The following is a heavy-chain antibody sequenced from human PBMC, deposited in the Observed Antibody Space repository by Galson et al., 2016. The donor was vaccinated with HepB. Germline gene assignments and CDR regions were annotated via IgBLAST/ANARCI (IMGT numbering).Heavy chain of an antibody. CDR3: ASADYYDNRGYFDS. CDR1: AYTFSYYA. Sequence: SLRLSCAASAYTFSYYAMTWVRQAPGKGLEWVSTVSGSGEHTFYVDSVMGRFTISRDNYKGTVLLQMHSLRADDTAVYYCASADYYDNRGYFDSWGQGTRVTVSS. D-gene: IGHD3-22*01. CDR2: VSGSGEHT. V-gene: IGHV3-23*01. J-gene: IGHJ4*02.